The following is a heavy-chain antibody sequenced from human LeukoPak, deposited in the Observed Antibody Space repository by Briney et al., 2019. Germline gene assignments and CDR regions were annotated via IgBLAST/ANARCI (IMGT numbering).Heavy chain of an antibody. CDR1: GFTFSTYS. V-gene: IGHV3-21*01. Sequence: GGSLRLSCAASGFTFSTYSMNWVRQAPGKGLEWVSSISSSSNYRFYADSVKGRFTISRDNAKNSLHLQMNSLRAEDTAVYYCARSKTLQLDGMDVWGTGTTVTVSS. CDR3: ARSKTLQLDGMDV. D-gene: IGHD5-18*01. CDR2: ISSSSNYR. J-gene: IGHJ6*04.